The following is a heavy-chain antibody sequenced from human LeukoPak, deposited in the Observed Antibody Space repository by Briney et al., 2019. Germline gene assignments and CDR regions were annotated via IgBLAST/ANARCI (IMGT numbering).Heavy chain of an antibody. CDR1: GFTFSSYA. CDR3: ASGGYQFEFDY. Sequence: GGSLRLSCAASGFTFSSYAMHWVRQAPGKGLEWVAVISYDGSNKYYADSVKGRFTISRDNSKNTLYLQMNSLRAEDTAVYYCASGGYQFEFDYWGQGTLVTVSS. D-gene: IGHD5-12*01. V-gene: IGHV3-30-3*01. J-gene: IGHJ4*02. CDR2: ISYDGSNK.